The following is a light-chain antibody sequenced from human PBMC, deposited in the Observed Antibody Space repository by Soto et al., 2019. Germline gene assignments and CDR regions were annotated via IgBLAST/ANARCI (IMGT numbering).Light chain of an antibody. V-gene: IGKV1-39*01. CDR1: QSISRY. Sequence: RMTMSPAAVSASVGDRVTITCRASQSISRYLNWYQQRPGKAPKFLIYAASSLQSGVPSRFSGSGFGTDFTLTISSLQPEDFTTYYCPHTHITPLPFGGGAK. J-gene: IGKJ4*01. CDR2: AAS. CDR3: PHTHITPLP.